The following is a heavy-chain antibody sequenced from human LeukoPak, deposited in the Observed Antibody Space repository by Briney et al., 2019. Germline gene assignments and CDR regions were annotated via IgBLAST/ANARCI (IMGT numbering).Heavy chain of an antibody. CDR3: ARDREYYDSSGYSDY. CDR2: ISTSGST. V-gene: IGHV4-61*02. CDR1: GGSISSGSYY. Sequence: NPSQTLSLTCTVSGGSISSGSYYWSWIRQPAGKGLEWIGRISTSGSTNYNPSLKSRVTISVDTSKNQFSLKLSSVTAADTAVYYCARDREYYDSSGYSDYWGQGTLVTVSS. D-gene: IGHD3-22*01. J-gene: IGHJ4*02.